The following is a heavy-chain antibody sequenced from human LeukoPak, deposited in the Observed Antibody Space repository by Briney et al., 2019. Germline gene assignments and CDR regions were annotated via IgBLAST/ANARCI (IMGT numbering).Heavy chain of an antibody. Sequence: GGSLRLSCAASGFTFNRFAMSWVRQAPGKGLEWVSSITGSGDRTFYADSVKGRFTISRDNSKNTLYLQVNSLRAEDTAVYYCAKEHMAAAVYYFDCWGQGTLVSVSS. CDR1: GFTFNRFA. CDR2: ITGSGDRT. J-gene: IGHJ4*02. V-gene: IGHV3-23*01. CDR3: AKEHMAAAVYYFDC. D-gene: IGHD6-13*01.